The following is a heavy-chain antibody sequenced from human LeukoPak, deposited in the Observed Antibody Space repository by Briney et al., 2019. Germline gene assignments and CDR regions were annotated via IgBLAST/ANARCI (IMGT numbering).Heavy chain of an antibody. CDR2: IYYSGST. D-gene: IGHD3-3*01. CDR3: ARDLPDTYYDFWSGYFTLGCFDY. CDR1: GGSTSSSSYY. V-gene: IGHV4-39*07. J-gene: IGHJ4*02. Sequence: SETLSLTCTVSGGSTSSSSYYWGWIRQPPGKGLEWIGSIYYSGSTYYNPSLKSRVTISVDTSKNQFSLKLSSVTAADTAVYYCARDLPDTYYDFWSGYFTLGCFDYWGQGTLVTVSS.